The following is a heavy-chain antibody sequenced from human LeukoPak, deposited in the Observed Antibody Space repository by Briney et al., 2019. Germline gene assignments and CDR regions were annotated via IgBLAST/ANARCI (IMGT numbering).Heavy chain of an antibody. CDR2: IYTSGST. CDR1: GGSFSGYY. J-gene: IGHJ4*02. V-gene: IGHV4-59*10. Sequence: SETLSLTCAVYGGSFSGYYWSWIRQPAGKGLEWIGRIYTSGSTNYNPSLKSRVTMSVDTSKNQFSLKLSSVTAADTAVYYCATSAADTSFDYWGQGTPVTVSS. CDR3: ATSAADTSFDY. D-gene: IGHD6-13*01.